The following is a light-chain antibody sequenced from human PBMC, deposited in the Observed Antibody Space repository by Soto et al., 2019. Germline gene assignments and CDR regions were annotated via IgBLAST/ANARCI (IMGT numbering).Light chain of an antibody. J-gene: IGKJ1*01. CDR3: QKYNSPVWT. CDR2: AAS. CDR1: QGISSY. Sequence: EIPMTQSPSSVSASVGDRVTITCRASQGISSYLAWYQQKPGKGPQLLIYAASTLQSGVPSRFSGSGSGTEFTLAIDSLQPEDVATYYCQKYNSPVWTFGHGTKVDIK. V-gene: IGKV1-27*01.